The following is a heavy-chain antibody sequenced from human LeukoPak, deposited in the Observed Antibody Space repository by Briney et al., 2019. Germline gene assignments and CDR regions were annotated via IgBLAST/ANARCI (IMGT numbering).Heavy chain of an antibody. CDR2: IYYSGST. J-gene: IGHJ4*02. Sequence: PSQTLSLTCTVSGGSISSGDYYWSWIRQPPGKGLEWIGYIYYSGSTYYNPSLKSRVTISVDTSKNQLSLKLSSVTAADTAVYYCARGGGVHYDILTGYYGAVSYFDYWGQGTLVTVSS. D-gene: IGHD3-9*01. CDR3: ARGGGVHYDILTGYYGAVSYFDY. CDR1: GGSISSGDYY. V-gene: IGHV4-30-4*08.